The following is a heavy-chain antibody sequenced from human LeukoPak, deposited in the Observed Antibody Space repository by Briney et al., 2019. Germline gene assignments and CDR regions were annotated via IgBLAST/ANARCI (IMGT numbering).Heavy chain of an antibody. CDR1: GFSFRNYW. CDR3: ARDGGLHTNFDY. Sequence: GGSLRLSCAASGFSFRNYWLGWVRQAPGKGLEWVANTKPDGSAEYYADSVRGRFTASRDNANNILYLQINRLRAEDTAVYYCARDGGLHTNFDYWGQGTLLTVSS. D-gene: IGHD2-15*01. V-gene: IGHV3-7*01. J-gene: IGHJ4*02. CDR2: TKPDGSAE.